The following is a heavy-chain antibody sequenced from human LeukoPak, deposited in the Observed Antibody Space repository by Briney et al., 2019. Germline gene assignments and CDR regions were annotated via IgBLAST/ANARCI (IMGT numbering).Heavy chain of an antibody. CDR3: AKDWAAIVVVPAAIGEIDY. CDR2: IRYDGSNK. J-gene: IGHJ4*02. CDR1: GFTFSSYG. D-gene: IGHD2-2*01. V-gene: IGHV3-30*02. Sequence: TGGSLRLSCAASGFTFSSYGMHWVRQAPGKGLEWVAFIRYDGSNKYYADSVKGRFTISRDNSKNTLYLQMNSLRAEDTAVYHCAKDWAAIVVVPAAIGEIDYWGQGTLVTVSS.